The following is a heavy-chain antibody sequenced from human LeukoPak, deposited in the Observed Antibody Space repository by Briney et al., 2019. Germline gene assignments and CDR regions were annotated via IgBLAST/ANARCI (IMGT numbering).Heavy chain of an antibody. Sequence: SETLSLTCAVYGGSFSGYYWSWIRQPPGKGLEWIGEINHSGSTNYNPSLKSRVTISVDTSKNQFSLKLSSVTAADTAVYYCARRSRGAIDIWGQGTMVTVSS. D-gene: IGHD3-10*01. CDR2: INHSGST. J-gene: IGHJ3*02. CDR3: ARRSRGAIDI. V-gene: IGHV4-34*01. CDR1: GGSFSGYY.